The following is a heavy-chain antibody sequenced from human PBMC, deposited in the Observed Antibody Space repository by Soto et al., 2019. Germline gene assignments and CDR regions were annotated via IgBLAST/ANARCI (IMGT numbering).Heavy chain of an antibody. J-gene: IGHJ4*02. CDR1: SVSNAW. Sequence: SVSNAWMNWVRQAPGKGLEWVGRIKSKTDGGTTDYAAPVKGRFTISRDDSKNTLYLQMNSLKTEDTAVYYCTTDFRRLRPHSWGQGTLVTVSS. CDR2: IKSKTDGGTT. CDR3: TTDFRRLRPHS. D-gene: IGHD2-21*01. V-gene: IGHV3-15*07.